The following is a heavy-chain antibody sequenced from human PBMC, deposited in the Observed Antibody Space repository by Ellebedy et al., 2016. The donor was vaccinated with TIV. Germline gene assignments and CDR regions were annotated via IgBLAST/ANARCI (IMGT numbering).Heavy chain of an antibody. V-gene: IGHV3-30*18. D-gene: IGHD5-24*01. J-gene: IGHJ4*02. Sequence: GGSLRLXXAASGFSFSNYAMHWVRQAPGKGLEWVAVISYDGSFKHYADSVKGRFTISRDRSRDTLSLQMNSLRAEDTAIYYCAKDHGYNYEYFDYWGRGTLVTVSS. CDR2: ISYDGSFK. CDR1: GFSFSNYA. CDR3: AKDHGYNYEYFDY.